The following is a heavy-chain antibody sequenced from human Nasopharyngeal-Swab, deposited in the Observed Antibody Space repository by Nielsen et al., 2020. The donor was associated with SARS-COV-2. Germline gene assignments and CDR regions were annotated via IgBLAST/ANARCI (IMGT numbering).Heavy chain of an antibody. V-gene: IGHV3-7*01. Sequence: GESLRISCAASGFTFSSYWMSWVRQAPGKGLEWVANIKQDGSEKYYVDSVKGRFTISRDNAKNSLYLQMNSLRAEDTAVYYCAREEGYCSSTSCSNTIPYYYYSMDVWGQGTTVTVSS. J-gene: IGHJ6*02. CDR2: IKQDGSEK. CDR1: GFTFSSYW. CDR3: AREEGYCSSTSCSNTIPYYYYSMDV. D-gene: IGHD2-2*01.